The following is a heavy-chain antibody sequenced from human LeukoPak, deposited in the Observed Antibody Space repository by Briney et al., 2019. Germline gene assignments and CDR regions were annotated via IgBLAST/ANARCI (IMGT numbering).Heavy chain of an antibody. J-gene: IGHJ4*02. CDR3: ARHINYYDSSGFDY. D-gene: IGHD3-22*01. CDR1: GYSFTSYW. CDR2: IDPSDSYT. V-gene: IGHV5-10-1*01. Sequence: GECLKISCKGSGYSFTSYWIGWVRQMPGKGLEWMGRIDPSDSYTNYSPSFQGHVTISVDKSISTAYLQWSSLKASDTAMYYCARHINYYDSSGFDYWGQGTLVTVSS.